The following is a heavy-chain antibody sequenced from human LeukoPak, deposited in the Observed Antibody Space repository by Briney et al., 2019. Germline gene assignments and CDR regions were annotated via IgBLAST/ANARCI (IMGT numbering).Heavy chain of an antibody. CDR3: ARHQQWPLYNWFDP. Sequence: HGESRKISCKGSGYSFTSYWIGWVRQMPGKGLEWMGIIYPGDSDTRYSPSFQGQVTISADKSISTAYLQWSSLKASDTAMYYCARHQQWPLYNWFDPWGQGTLVTVSS. CDR1: GYSFTSYW. CDR2: IYPGDSDT. D-gene: IGHD6-19*01. V-gene: IGHV5-51*01. J-gene: IGHJ5*02.